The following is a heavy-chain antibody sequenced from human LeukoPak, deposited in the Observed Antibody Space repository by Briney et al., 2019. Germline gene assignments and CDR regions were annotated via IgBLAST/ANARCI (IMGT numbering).Heavy chain of an antibody. Sequence: GGSLRLSCAASGFTFSSYAMSWVRQAPGKGPEWVSAISGSGGSTYYADSVKGRFTISRDNSKNTLYLQMNSLRAEDTAVYYCAKDVSLLWFGELANFDYWGQGTLVTVSS. J-gene: IGHJ4*02. CDR3: AKDVSLLWFGELANFDY. V-gene: IGHV3-23*01. CDR1: GFTFSSYA. CDR2: ISGSGGST. D-gene: IGHD3-10*01.